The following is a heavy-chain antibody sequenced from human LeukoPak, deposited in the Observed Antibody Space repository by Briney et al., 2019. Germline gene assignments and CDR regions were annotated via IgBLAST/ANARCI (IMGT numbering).Heavy chain of an antibody. CDR2: IYTSGST. V-gene: IGHV4-61*02. CDR3: ARGSGGDY. J-gene: IGHJ4*02. D-gene: IGHD1-14*01. Sequence: SQTLSLTCTVSGGSISSGSYHWSWIRQPAGKGLEWIGRIYTSGSTNYNPSLKSRVTISVDTSKNQFSLKLSSVTAADTAVYYCARGSGGDYWGQGTLVTVSS. CDR1: GGSISSGSYH.